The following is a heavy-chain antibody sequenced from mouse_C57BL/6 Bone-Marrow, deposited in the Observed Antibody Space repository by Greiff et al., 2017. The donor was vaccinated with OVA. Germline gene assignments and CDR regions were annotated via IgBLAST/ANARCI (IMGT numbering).Heavy chain of an antibody. Sequence: QVQLQQSGPGLVAPSQSLSITCTVSGFSLTSYGVDWVRQSPGKGLEWLGVIWGVGSTNYNSALKSRLSISKDNSKSQVFLKMNSLQTDDTAMYYCASSYYSNRAWFAYWGQVTLVTVSA. CDR3: ASSYYSNRAWFAY. J-gene: IGHJ3*01. D-gene: IGHD2-5*01. CDR1: GFSLTSYG. CDR2: IWGVGST. V-gene: IGHV2-6*01.